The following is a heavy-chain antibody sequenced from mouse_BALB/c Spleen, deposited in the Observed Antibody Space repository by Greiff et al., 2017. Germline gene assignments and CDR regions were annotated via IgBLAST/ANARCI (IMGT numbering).Heavy chain of an antibody. CDR3: ARKDYGLYYFDY. D-gene: IGHD1-2*01. CDR1: GYTFTSYW. CDR2: IFPGTGTT. J-gene: IGHJ2*01. V-gene: IGHV1S132*01. Sequence: QVQLQQSGAELVKPGASVKLSCKTSGYTFTSYWIQWVKQRPGQGLGWIGEIFPGTGTTYYNEKFKGKATLTIDTSSSTAYMQLSSLTSEDSAVYFCARKDYGLYYFDYWGQGTTRTVSS.